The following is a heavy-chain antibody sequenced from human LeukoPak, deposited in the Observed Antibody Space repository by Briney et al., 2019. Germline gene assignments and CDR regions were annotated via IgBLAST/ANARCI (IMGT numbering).Heavy chain of an antibody. D-gene: IGHD1-26*01. CDR3: ASSIVGAPDDAFDI. CDR2: IYPGDSDT. V-gene: IGHV5-51*01. J-gene: IGHJ3*02. Sequence: GETLKISCKGSGYSFSNYWIGWVRQMPGKGLEWMGIIYPGDSDTRYSPYFQGQVTISTDNSISTAYLQWSSLKASDTAMYYCASSIVGAPDDAFDIWGQGTMVTVSS. CDR1: GYSFSNYW.